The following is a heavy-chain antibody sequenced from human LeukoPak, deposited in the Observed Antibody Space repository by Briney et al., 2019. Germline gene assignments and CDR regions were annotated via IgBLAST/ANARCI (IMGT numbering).Heavy chain of an antibody. CDR1: GYTLTELS. CDR2: FDPEDGET. D-gene: IGHD3-3*01. V-gene: IGHV1-24*01. Sequence: ASVKVSCKVSGYTLTELSMHWVRQAPGKGLEWMGGFDPEDGETIYAQKFQGRVTMTEDTSTDTAYMELSSLRSEDTAVYYCARSRPRGVGLGVSYFDYWGQGTLVTVSS. CDR3: ARSRPRGVGLGVSYFDY. J-gene: IGHJ4*02.